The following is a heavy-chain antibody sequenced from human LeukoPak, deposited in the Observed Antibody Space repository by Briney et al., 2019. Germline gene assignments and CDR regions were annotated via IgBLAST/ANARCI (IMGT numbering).Heavy chain of an antibody. CDR2: IKPDGSEK. J-gene: IGHJ6*02. Sequence: GGSLRLSCAASGFTFSSYWMSWVRQAPGKGLEWVANIKPDGSEKYYVDSVKGRFTMSRDNAKNSLYLQMNSLRAEDTAVYYCARDRVPFDGVQGMDVWGQGTTVTVSS. D-gene: IGHD1-1*01. V-gene: IGHV3-7*01. CDR1: GFTFSSYW. CDR3: ARDRVPFDGVQGMDV.